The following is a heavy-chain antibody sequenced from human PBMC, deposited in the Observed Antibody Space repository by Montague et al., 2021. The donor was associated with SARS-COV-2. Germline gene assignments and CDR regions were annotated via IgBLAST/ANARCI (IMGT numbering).Heavy chain of an antibody. CDR2: INHGGNT. CDR3: ARLRDGVVPSPILGVGPYYSYCYMDV. Sequence: SETLSLTCAVHGTSFSGYYWNWIRQPPGKGLEWIGEINHGGNTKYSPSLKSRLTISADTSKNQFSLKLTSVAAADTAVYYCARLRDGVVPSPILGVGPYYSYCYMDVWGRGTTVTVSS. V-gene: IGHV4-34*01. CDR1: GTSFSGYY. J-gene: IGHJ6*03. D-gene: IGHD3-10*01.